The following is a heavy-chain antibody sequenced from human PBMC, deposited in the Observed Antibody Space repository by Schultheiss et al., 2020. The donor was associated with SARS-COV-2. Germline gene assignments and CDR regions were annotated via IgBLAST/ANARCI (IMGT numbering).Heavy chain of an antibody. V-gene: IGHV3-73*01. CDR1: GFTFSGSA. CDR2: IRSKANSYAT. J-gene: IGHJ6*02. CDR3: AREWYSSSWYLHYYYYYGMDV. Sequence: GSLRLSCAASGFTFSGSAMHWVRQASGKGLEWVGRIRSKANSYATAYAASVKGRFTISRDNSKNTLYLQMNSLRAEDTAVYYCAREWYSSSWYLHYYYYYGMDVWGQGTTVTVSS. D-gene: IGHD6-13*01.